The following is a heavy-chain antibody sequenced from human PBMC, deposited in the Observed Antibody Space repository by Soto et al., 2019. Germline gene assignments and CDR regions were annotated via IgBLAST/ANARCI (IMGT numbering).Heavy chain of an antibody. CDR1: GDSISSRSYY. V-gene: IGHV4-39*01. CDR3: ARQRTSVVTRAYFDV. D-gene: IGHD2-21*02. Sequence: SETLSLTCSVTGDSISSRSYYWGWIRQPPGKGLEWIGSIYYSGSTYNNPSLRSRVSMSIDTSKDQFSLKLKSVTAADTALYFCARQRTSVVTRAYFDVWRPGSLVTVPS. J-gene: IGHJ4*02. CDR2: IYYSGST.